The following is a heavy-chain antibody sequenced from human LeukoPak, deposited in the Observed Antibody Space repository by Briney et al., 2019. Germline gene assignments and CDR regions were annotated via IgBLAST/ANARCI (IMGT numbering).Heavy chain of an antibody. J-gene: IGHJ5*02. V-gene: IGHV3-11*04. D-gene: IGHD3-10*01. Sequence: GGSLRLSCAASGFTFSDYYMSWIRQAPGKGLEWVSYISSSGSTIYYADSVKGRFTISRDNAKNSLYLQVNSLRAEDTAVYYCAKSSITMVDWDWFDPWGQGTLVTVSS. CDR3: AKSSITMVDWDWFDP. CDR1: GFTFSDYY. CDR2: ISSSGSTI.